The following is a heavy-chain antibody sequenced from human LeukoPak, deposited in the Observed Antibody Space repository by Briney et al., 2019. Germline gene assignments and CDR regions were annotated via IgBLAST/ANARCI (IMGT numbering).Heavy chain of an antibody. D-gene: IGHD6-13*01. CDR2: ISASGGST. Sequence: GGSLRLSCAASAFTFSDYAMSWVRQPPGKGLQWVSTISASGGSTYYADSVKGRLTISRDNAKSTLYLEMNSLRAEDAAIYYCAKRRRSAATGTPNFDYWGQGTLVTVSS. J-gene: IGHJ4*02. CDR3: AKRRRSAATGTPNFDY. CDR1: AFTFSDYA. V-gene: IGHV3-23*01.